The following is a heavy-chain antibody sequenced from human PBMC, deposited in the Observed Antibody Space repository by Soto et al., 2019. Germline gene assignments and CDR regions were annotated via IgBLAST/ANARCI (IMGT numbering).Heavy chain of an antibody. CDR2: IRSKANSYAT. CDR1: GFTFSGSA. Sequence: EVQLVESGGGLVQPGGSLKLSCAASGFTFSGSAMHWVRQASGKGLEWVGRIRSKANSYATAYAASVKGRFTISRDDSKNTAYLQMNSLKTEDTAVYYCTRQEIAAAIYYYSGMDVWGQGTTVTVSS. V-gene: IGHV3-73*02. J-gene: IGHJ6*02. D-gene: IGHD6-13*01. CDR3: TRQEIAAAIYYYSGMDV.